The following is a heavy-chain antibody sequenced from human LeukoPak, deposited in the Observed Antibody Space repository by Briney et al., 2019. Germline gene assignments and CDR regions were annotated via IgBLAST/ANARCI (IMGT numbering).Heavy chain of an antibody. CDR1: GYTFTSYG. D-gene: IGHD1-26*01. CDR2: ICSYKGNT. J-gene: IGHJ6*04. CDR3: ARFTGEQYYYGMDV. Sequence: ATVKVTCKASGYTFTSYGMSWVRQPPGQGLEWMGCICSYKGNTNYAQKLQGRVTMTTDPSTSTVYMELRSLRSDDSAVYYYARFTGEQYYYGMDVWGKGTTVTVSS. V-gene: IGHV1-18*04.